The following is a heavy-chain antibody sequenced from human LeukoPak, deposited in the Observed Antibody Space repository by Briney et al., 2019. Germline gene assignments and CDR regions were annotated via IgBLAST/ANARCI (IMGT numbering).Heavy chain of an antibody. Sequence: GGSLRLSCAASGFTFSSYAMSWVRQAPGKGLEWVSAISGSGGSTYYADSVKGRFTISRDNSKNTLSLQMNSLRAEDTAVYYCANRGRYYFDFWGQGTLVTVSS. V-gene: IGHV3-23*01. D-gene: IGHD3-10*01. CDR3: ANRGRYYFDF. J-gene: IGHJ4*02. CDR2: ISGSGGST. CDR1: GFTFSSYA.